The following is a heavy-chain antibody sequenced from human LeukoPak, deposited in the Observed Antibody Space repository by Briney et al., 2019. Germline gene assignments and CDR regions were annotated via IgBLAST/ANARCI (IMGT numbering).Heavy chain of an antibody. CDR3: ARDQIRFLEWLPLDY. CDR1: GFTFSSYA. V-gene: IGHV3-23*01. CDR2: ISGSGGST. Sequence: GGSLRLSCAASGFTFSSYAMSWVRQAPGKGLEWVSAISGSGGSTYYADSVKGRFTISRDNAKNSLYLQMNSLRAEDTAVYYCARDQIRFLEWLPLDYWGQGTLVTVSS. J-gene: IGHJ4*02. D-gene: IGHD3-3*01.